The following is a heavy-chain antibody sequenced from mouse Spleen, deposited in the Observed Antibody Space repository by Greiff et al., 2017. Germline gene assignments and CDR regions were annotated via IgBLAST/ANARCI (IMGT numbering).Heavy chain of an antibody. D-gene: IGHD2-1*01. J-gene: IGHJ3*01. Sequence: VQLQQSGAELVKPGASVKLSCKASGYTFTSYWMHWVKQRPGQGLEWIGEIDPSDSYTNYNQKFKGKATLTVDKSSSTAYMQLSSLASEDSAVYYCARSDYGNFAWFAYWGQGTLVTVSA. CDR3: ARSDYGNFAWFAY. CDR2: IDPSDSYT. CDR1: GYTFTSYW. V-gene: IGHV1-69*02.